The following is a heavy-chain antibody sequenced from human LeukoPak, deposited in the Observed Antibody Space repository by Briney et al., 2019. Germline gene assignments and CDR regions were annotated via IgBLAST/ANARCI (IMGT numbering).Heavy chain of an antibody. CDR3: AKDYYDSSGYYYFDY. CDR1: GFTFSTYG. CDR2: IWYDASNE. D-gene: IGHD3-22*01. Sequence: GGSLRLSCAASGFTFSTYGMHWVRQAPGKGLEWVAVIWYDASNEYYADSVKGRFTISRDNSKNTLDLQMNSLRAEDTAVYYCAKDYYDSSGYYYFDYWGQGTLVTVSS. J-gene: IGHJ4*02. V-gene: IGHV3-33*06.